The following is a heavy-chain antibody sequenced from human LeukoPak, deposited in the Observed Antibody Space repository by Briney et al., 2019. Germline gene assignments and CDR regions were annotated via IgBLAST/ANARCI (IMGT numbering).Heavy chain of an antibody. D-gene: IGHD5-18*01. CDR1: GYTFTGYY. Sequence: GASVHVSCKASGYTFTGYYMHWVRQAPGRGLEWMGWINPNSGGTKYAQKFQGRVTMTRDTSISTAYMELSRLRSDDTAVYYCARDTAMVTYWFDPWGQGTLVTVSS. CDR2: INPNSGGT. V-gene: IGHV1-2*02. J-gene: IGHJ5*02. CDR3: ARDTAMVTYWFDP.